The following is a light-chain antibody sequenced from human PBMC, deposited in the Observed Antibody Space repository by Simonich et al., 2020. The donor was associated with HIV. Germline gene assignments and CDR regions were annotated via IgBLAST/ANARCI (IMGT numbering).Light chain of an antibody. CDR3: QQYNGYSLT. CDR1: HSIITY. CDR2: KAS. J-gene: IGKJ4*01. Sequence: DSQMTQSPYSLSASVGDRATITCRASHSIITYLNWYQQKPGKAPNLLIYKASSLESGVPSRFSGSGSGTEFTLTISSLQPDDFATYYCQQYNGYSLTFGGGTKVEIK. V-gene: IGKV1-5*03.